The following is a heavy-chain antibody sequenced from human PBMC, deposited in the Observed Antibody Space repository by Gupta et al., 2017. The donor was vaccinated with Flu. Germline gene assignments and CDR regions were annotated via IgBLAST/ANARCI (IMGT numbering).Heavy chain of an antibody. CDR3: ARANWTRGYGMDV. D-gene: IGHD1-20*01. CDR2: ISSSGSTI. V-gene: IGHV3-48*03. CDR1: GFPFSSYE. J-gene: IGHJ6*02. Sequence: EVQLVESGGGLVQPGGSLRLSCAASGFPFSSYEMNWVRQAPGKGLEWVSYISSSGSTIYYADSVKGRFTISRDNAKNSLYLQMNSLRAEDTAVYYCARANWTRGYGMDVWGQGTTVTVSS.